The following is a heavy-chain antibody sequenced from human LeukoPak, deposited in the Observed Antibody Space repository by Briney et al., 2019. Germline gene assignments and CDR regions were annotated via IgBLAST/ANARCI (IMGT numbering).Heavy chain of an antibody. CDR1: RYTFTGYY. CDR3: ARGNIVVVPPASVFDP. J-gene: IGHJ5*02. V-gene: IGHV1-2*02. Sequence: ASVKVSCKASRYTFTGYYIHWVRQAPGEGLEWMGWINPNSGDTNYAQKFQDRVTMTRDTSISTANMELTRLTSDDTAVYYCARGNIVVVPPASVFDPWGQGTLVTVSS. CDR2: INPNSGDT. D-gene: IGHD2-2*01.